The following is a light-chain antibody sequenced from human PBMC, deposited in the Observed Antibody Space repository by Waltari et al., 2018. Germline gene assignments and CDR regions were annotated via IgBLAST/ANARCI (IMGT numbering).Light chain of an antibody. J-gene: IGLJ2*01. CDR3: QVWDDVTNSGV. Sequence: SYVLTQPPSVSVDPGKTARLTCRGDELEGKSVNWYQQKPGQAPVLVMFYDKDRPSEIPARFSGSNSGNTATLTITWVEAGDEADYHCQVWDDVTNSGVFGGGTKLTVL. CDR1: ELEGKS. CDR2: YDK. V-gene: IGLV3-21*04.